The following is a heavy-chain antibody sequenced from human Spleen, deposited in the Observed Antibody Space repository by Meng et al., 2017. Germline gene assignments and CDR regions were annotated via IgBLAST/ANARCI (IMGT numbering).Heavy chain of an antibody. CDR3: ARRMISASMSAFDI. CDR1: GFTLSDYY. V-gene: IGHV3-11*01. J-gene: IGHJ3*02. D-gene: IGHD3-22*01. CDR2: ISITISDI. Sequence: GESLKISCAASGFTLSDYYMSWIRQAPGKGLEWVSYISITISDIYYADSVQGRFTISRDNARESLYLQMNSLKVEDTAVYYCARRMISASMSAFDIWGQGTMVTVSS.